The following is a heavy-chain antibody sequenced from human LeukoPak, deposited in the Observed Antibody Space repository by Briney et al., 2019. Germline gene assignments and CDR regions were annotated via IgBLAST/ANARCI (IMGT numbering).Heavy chain of an antibody. CDR2: IYPGDSDT. D-gene: IGHD6-19*01. Sequence: PGESLKISCKGSGYSFTSYWIGWVRQMPVKGLEWMGIIYPGDSDTRYSPSFQGQVTISADKSISTAYLQWSSLKASDTAMHYCARQFGSSGWLGPPWGQGTLVTVSS. J-gene: IGHJ5*02. CDR1: GYSFTSYW. CDR3: ARQFGSSGWLGPP. V-gene: IGHV5-51*01.